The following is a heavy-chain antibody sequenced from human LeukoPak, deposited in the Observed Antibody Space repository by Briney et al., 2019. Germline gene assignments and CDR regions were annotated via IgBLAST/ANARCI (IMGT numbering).Heavy chain of an antibody. J-gene: IGHJ4*02. CDR1: GGSVSSYY. CDR3: ARDGCSGGSCYSRGFDY. V-gene: IGHV4-59*02. CDR2: IYYSGST. D-gene: IGHD2-15*01. Sequence: SQSLSLACTVSGGSVSSYYWSSIRQPPGKGLGWIGYIYYSGSTNYTPSLKSRVTITVDTSKNQFSLKLSSVTAADTAVYYCARDGCSGGSCYSRGFDYWGQGTLVTVSS.